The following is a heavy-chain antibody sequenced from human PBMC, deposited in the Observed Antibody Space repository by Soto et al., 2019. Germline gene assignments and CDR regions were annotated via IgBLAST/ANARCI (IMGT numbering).Heavy chain of an antibody. J-gene: IGHJ4*02. D-gene: IGHD2-15*01. Sequence: PGGSLRLSCAASGFTFSSYAMSWVRQAPGKGLEWVSAISGSGGSTYYADSVKGRFTISRDNSKNTLYLQMNSLRAEDTAVYYYAKEGYCSGGSCSGFDYWGQGTLVTVSS. V-gene: IGHV3-23*01. CDR1: GFTFSSYA. CDR2: ISGSGGST. CDR3: AKEGYCSGGSCSGFDY.